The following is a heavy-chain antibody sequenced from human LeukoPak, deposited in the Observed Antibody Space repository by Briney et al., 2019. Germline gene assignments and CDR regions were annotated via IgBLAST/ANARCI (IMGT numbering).Heavy chain of an antibody. CDR3: TRGSVRAFDI. J-gene: IGHJ3*02. Sequence: GGSLRLSCAASGFTFSSYNMNWVRQAPGKGLEWVSSISSSSNDIYYADSVKGRFTISRDNAKNSLYLQMNSLRAEDTAVYYCTRGSVRAFDIWGQGTMVTVSS. CDR1: GFTFSSYN. CDR2: ISSSSNDI. V-gene: IGHV3-21*01.